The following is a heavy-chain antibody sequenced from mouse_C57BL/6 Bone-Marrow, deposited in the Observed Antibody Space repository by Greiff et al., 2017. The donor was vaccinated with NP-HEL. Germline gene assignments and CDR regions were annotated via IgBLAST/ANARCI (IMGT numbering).Heavy chain of an antibody. CDR3: ARKGVYYGISYFAY. Sequence: VQLQQSGAELVKPGASVKLSCKASGYTFTSYWMHWVKQRPGQGLEWIGMIHPNSGSTNYNEKFKSKATLTVDKSSSTAYMQLSSLTSEDSAVYYCARKGVYYGISYFAYWGQGTLVTVSA. CDR1: GYTFTSYW. V-gene: IGHV1-64*01. CDR2: IHPNSGST. D-gene: IGHD1-1*01. J-gene: IGHJ3*01.